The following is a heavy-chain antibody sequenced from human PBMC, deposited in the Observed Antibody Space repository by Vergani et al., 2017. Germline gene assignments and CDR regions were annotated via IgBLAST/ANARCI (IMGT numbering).Heavy chain of an antibody. J-gene: IGHJ5*02. CDR3: ATHPLTYCNGGSCXFDP. D-gene: IGHD2-15*01. CDR2: IDPSDSYT. CDR1: GYSFTSYW. Sequence: EVQLVQSGAEVKKPGESLRISCKGSGYSFTSYWISWVRQMPGKGLEWMGRIDPSDSYTNYSPSFQGHVTISADKSISTAYLQWSSLKASDTAMYYCATHPLTYCNGGSCXFDPWGQGTLVTVSS. V-gene: IGHV5-10-1*01.